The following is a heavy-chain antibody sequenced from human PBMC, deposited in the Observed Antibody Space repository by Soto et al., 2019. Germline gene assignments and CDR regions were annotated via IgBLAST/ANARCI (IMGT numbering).Heavy chain of an antibody. CDR1: GFTLSSYA. D-gene: IGHD4-4*01. CDR3: ARDSLPTTTKGHGVYLYYGVDV. Sequence: GGSLRLSCAASGFTLSSYAMHWVRQAPGKGLEWVAVISYDGSNKYYADSVKGRFTISRDNSKNTLYLQMNSLRAEDTAVFYCARDSLPTTTKGHGVYLYYGVDVWGQGTTVTVSS. CDR2: ISYDGSNK. J-gene: IGHJ6*02. V-gene: IGHV3-30-3*01.